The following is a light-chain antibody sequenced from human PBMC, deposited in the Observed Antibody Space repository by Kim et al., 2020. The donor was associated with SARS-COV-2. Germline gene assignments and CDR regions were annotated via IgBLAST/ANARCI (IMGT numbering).Light chain of an antibody. CDR3: QQYNNWGT. J-gene: IGKJ1*01. V-gene: IGKV3-15*01. Sequence: CVPPGERATLPCRASQSVSSNLAWYQQKHGQAPRLLIYGASTRATGIPARFSGSGSGTEFTLTISSLQSEDFAVYYCQQYNNWGTFGQGTKVDIK. CDR2: GAS. CDR1: QSVSSN.